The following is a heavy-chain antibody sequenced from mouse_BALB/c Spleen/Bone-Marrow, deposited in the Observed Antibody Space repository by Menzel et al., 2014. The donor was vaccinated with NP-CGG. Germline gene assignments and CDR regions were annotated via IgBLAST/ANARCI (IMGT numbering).Heavy chain of an antibody. J-gene: IGHJ2*01. CDR3: ARTHYYGWFDS. Sequence: VQLQQSGPSLVKPSQTLSLTCSVTGDSITSGYWNWIRKFPGNKLECMGFISYSGGTYYNPSLRSRISITRDTSKNQYYLQLNSVTTEDTATYFCARTHYYGWFDSWGQGTTLTVSS. CDR2: ISYSGGT. D-gene: IGHD1-2*01. V-gene: IGHV3-8*02. CDR1: GDSITSGY.